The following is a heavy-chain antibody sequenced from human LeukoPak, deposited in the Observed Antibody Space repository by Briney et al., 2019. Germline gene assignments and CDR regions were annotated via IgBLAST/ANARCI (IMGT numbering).Heavy chain of an antibody. CDR1: GFTFSSYW. CDR2: INSDGSST. D-gene: IGHD5-18*01. V-gene: IGHV3-74*01. Sequence: GGSLRLSCAASGFTFSSYWMHWVRQAPGKGLVWVSRINSDGSSTSYADSVKGRFTISRDNAKNTLYLQMNSQRAEDTAVYYCAREGAMVTFDPWGQGTLVTVSS. J-gene: IGHJ5*02. CDR3: AREGAMVTFDP.